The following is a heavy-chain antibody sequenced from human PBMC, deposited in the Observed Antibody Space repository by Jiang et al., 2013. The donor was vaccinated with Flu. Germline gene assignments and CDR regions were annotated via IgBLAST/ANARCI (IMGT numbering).Heavy chain of an antibody. CDR3: ARVSGGAPVYYFDY. V-gene: IGHV1-69*01. CDR2: IIPVSGTT. D-gene: IGHD2-8*02. CDR1: GDSLSSYA. Sequence: PGSSVKVSCKASGDSLSSYAFTWVRQAPGQGLEWMGGIIPVSGTTNYAQRFQDRVTITADESTNTAYMELRSLRSDDTAVYYCARVSGGAPVYYFDYWGQG. J-gene: IGHJ4*02.